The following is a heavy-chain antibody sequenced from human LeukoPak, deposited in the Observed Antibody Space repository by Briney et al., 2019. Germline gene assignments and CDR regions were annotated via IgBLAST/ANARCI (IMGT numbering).Heavy chain of an antibody. CDR1: GYTFTSYY. V-gene: IGHV1-46*01. CDR2: INPSGGST. J-gene: IGHJ4*02. D-gene: IGHD3-9*01. Sequence: ASVTVSCTASGYTFTSYYMHWVRQAPGQGLEWMGIINPSGGSTSYAQKFQGRVTMTRDTSTSTVYMELSSLRSEDTAVYYCARDQGLRYFDWLSSYFDYWGQGTLVTVSS. CDR3: ARDQGLRYFDWLSSYFDY.